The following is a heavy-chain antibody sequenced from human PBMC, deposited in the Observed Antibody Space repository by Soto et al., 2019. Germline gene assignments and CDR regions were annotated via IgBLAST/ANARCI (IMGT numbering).Heavy chain of an antibody. D-gene: IGHD3-10*01. CDR2: IKTDGTVT. CDR1: GFTFSSYW. Sequence: GGSLRLSCAASGFTFSSYWMHWVRQDAGKGLLWVSSIKTDGTVTQYADSVKGRFTVSRDDSRNTVYLQMGSLRPEDMAVYYCARGSYYSSGTVHRPYDYWGQGTLVTVSS. V-gene: IGHV3-74*03. CDR3: ARGSYYSSGTVHRPYDY. J-gene: IGHJ4*02.